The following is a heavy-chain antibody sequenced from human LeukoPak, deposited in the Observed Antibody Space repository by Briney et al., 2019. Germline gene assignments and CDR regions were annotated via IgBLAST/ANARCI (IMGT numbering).Heavy chain of an antibody. Sequence: GGSLRLSCAASGFTFSSYAMHWVRQAPGKGLEWVSGISWNSGSIGYADSVKGRFTISRDNAKNSLYLQMNSLRAEDTALYYCAKDRVKYSSGYSHWGQGTLVTVSS. J-gene: IGHJ4*02. D-gene: IGHD6-19*01. V-gene: IGHV3-9*01. CDR3: AKDRVKYSSGYSH. CDR1: GFTFSSYA. CDR2: ISWNSGSI.